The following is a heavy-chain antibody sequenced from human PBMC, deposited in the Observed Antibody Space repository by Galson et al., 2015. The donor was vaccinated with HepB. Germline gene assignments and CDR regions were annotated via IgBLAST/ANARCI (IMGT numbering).Heavy chain of an antibody. CDR1: GFTFTTYA. CDR3: AKDLRVYSSGWIDY. CDR2: ISGSSSGT. V-gene: IGHV3-23*01. J-gene: IGHJ4*02. Sequence: SLRLSCAASGFTFTTYAMTWVRQAPGKGLEWVSAISGSSSGTYYADSVKGRFTISRDNSKNTLYLQMNSLRAEDTALYYCAKDLRVYSSGWIDYWGQGTLVTVSS. D-gene: IGHD6-19*01.